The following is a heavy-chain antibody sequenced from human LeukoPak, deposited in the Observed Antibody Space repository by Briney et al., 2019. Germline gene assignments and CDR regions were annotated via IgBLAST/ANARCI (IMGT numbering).Heavy chain of an antibody. Sequence: GGSLRLSCEASGFTFSNYGMSWVRQAPGKGLEWVSGISGSGGSTYYADSVKGRFTISRDNSKNTLYLEMNSLSPDDTAVYYCARGVEPLAANTLAYWGQGTLVTVSS. CDR3: ARGVEPLAANTLAY. D-gene: IGHD1-14*01. CDR1: GFTFSNYG. CDR2: ISGSGGST. J-gene: IGHJ4*02. V-gene: IGHV3-23*01.